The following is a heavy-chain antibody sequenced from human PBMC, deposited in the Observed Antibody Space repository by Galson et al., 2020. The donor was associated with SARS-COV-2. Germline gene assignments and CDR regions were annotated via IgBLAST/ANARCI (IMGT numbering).Heavy chain of an antibody. D-gene: IGHD3-3*01. CDR1: GFTFGDYA. J-gene: IGHJ4*02. Sequence: TGGSLRLSCTASGFTFGDYAMSWVRQAPGKGLEWVGFIRSKAYGGTTEYAASVKGRFTISRDDYKSMAYLQMNSLKTEDTAVYYCTRDDFWSGYYAHWGQGTMVTVSS. CDR3: TRDDFWSGYYAH. CDR2: IRSKAYGGTT. V-gene: IGHV3-49*04.